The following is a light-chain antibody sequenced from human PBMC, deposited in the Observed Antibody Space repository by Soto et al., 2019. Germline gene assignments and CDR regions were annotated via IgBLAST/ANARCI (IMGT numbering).Light chain of an antibody. CDR2: GAS. J-gene: IGKJ1*01. CDR3: HQYRRSPPKT. CDR1: QSVTGSY. V-gene: IGKV3-20*01. Sequence: EIVLTQSPGTLSLSPGERATLSCRASQSVTGSYLAWYQQKPGQAPRLLIYGASTRATGIPDRFSGSGSGTDFTLTISRLEPEDFAVYYCHQYRRSPPKTFGQGTKVEIK.